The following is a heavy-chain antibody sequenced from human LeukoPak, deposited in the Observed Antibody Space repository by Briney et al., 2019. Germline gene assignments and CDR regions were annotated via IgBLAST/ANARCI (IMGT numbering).Heavy chain of an antibody. J-gene: IGHJ4*02. CDR1: GGSFSGYY. V-gene: IGHV4-34*01. CDR2: INHSGST. Sequence: SETLSLTCAVYGGSFSGYYWSWIRQPPGEGLEWIGEINHSGSTNYNPSLKSRVTISVDTSKNQFSLKLSSVTAADTAVYYCARRPVSQGPFDYWGQGTLVTVSS. CDR3: ARRPVSQGPFDY.